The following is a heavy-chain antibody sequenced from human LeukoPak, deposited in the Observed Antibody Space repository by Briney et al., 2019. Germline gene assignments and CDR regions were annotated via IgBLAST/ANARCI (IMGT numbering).Heavy chain of an antibody. D-gene: IGHD3-10*01. J-gene: IGHJ4*02. CDR2: ISAYNGNT. Sequence: GASVKVSCKASGYTFTSCGISWVRQAPGQGLEWMGWISAYNGNTNYAQKLQGRVTMTTDTSTSTAYMELKSLRSDDTAVYYCARDTLWFGELQIDYWGQGTLVTVSS. V-gene: IGHV1-18*01. CDR3: ARDTLWFGELQIDY. CDR1: GYTFTSCG.